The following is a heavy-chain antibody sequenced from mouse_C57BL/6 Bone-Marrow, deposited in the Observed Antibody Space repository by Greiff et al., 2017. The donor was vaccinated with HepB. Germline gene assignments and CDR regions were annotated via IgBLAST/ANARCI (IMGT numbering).Heavy chain of an antibody. CDR3: ARRNYYGLDY. CDR1: GFTFSSYT. V-gene: IGHV5-9*01. CDR2: ISGGGGNT. J-gene: IGHJ2*01. Sequence: EVKVVESGGGLVKPGGSLKLSCAASGFTFSSYTMSWVRQTPEKRLEWVATISGGGGNTYYPDSVKGRFTISRDNAKNTLYLQMSSLRSEDTALYYCARRNYYGLDYWGQGTTLTVSS. D-gene: IGHD1-1*01.